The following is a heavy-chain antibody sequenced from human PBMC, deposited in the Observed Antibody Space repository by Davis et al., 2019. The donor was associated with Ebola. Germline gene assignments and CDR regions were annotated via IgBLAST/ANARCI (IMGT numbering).Heavy chain of an antibody. CDR3: ARAIWGSGADY. CDR2: IWYDGSNK. D-gene: IGHD3-16*01. CDR1: GFTFSSYG. J-gene: IGHJ4*02. Sequence: GGSLRLSCAASGFTFSSYGMHGVRQAPGKGLEWVAVIWYDGSNKYYADSVRGGFTISRDNSKNTLYLQMNSLRAEDTAVYYCARAIWGSGADYWGQGTLVTVSS. V-gene: IGHV3-33*01.